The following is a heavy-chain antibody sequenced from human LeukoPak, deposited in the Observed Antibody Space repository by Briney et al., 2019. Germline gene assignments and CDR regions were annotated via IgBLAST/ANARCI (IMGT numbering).Heavy chain of an antibody. J-gene: IGHJ3*02. CDR1: GGTFSSYA. D-gene: IGHD1-26*01. Sequence: PVKVSCKASGGTFSSYAISWVRQAPGQGLEWMGRIIPILGIANYAQKFQGRVTITADKSTSTAYMELSSLRSEDTAVYYCARYSGSYLGAFDIWGQGTMVTVSS. V-gene: IGHV1-69*04. CDR2: IIPILGIA. CDR3: ARYSGSYLGAFDI.